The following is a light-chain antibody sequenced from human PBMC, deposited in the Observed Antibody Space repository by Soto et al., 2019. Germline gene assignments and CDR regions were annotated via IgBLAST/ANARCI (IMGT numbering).Light chain of an antibody. CDR2: RNN. CDR3: AAWDNGLSGWV. V-gene: IGLV1-47*01. J-gene: IGLJ3*02. CDR1: SSNIGINY. Sequence: QAVVTQPPSASGTPGQRVTISCSGSSSNIGINYVYWYQHVPGTAPKLLIFRNNERPSGVPDRFSGSKSGTSVSLAISGLRSEDEADYFCAAWDNGLSGWVFGGGTKLTVL.